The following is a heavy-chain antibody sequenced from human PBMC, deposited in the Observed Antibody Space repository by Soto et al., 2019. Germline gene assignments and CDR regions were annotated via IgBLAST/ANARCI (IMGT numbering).Heavy chain of an antibody. D-gene: IGHD3-10*01. CDR1: GGTFSSYA. Sequence: GASVKVSCKASGGTFSSYAISWVRQAPGQGLEWMGGIIPIFGTANYAQKFQGRVTITADESTSTAYMELSSLRSEDTAVYYCARLVRFGTMVRGVFSLNNWFDYWGQGTLVTVSS. J-gene: IGHJ5*01. V-gene: IGHV1-69*13. CDR3: ARLVRFGTMVRGVFSLNNWFDY. CDR2: IIPIFGTA.